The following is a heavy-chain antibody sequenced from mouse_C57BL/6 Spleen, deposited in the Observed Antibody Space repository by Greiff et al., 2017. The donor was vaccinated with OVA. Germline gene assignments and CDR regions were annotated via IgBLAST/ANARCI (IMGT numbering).Heavy chain of an antibody. Sequence: EVKLQESGGGLVKPGGSLKLSCAASGFTFSDYGMHWVRQAPEKGLEWVAYISSGSSTIYYADTVTGRFTISRDNAKNTLCMQMTSLRSEDTAMYYCAKDYGSRDWYVYVWGTGTTVTVSS. CDR1: GFTFSDYG. CDR3: AKDYGSRDWYVYV. CDR2: ISSGSSTI. J-gene: IGHJ1*03. V-gene: IGHV5-17*01. D-gene: IGHD1-1*01.